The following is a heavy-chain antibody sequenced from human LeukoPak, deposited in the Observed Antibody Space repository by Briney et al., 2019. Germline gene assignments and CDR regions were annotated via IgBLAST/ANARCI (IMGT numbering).Heavy chain of an antibody. Sequence: SETLSLTCTVSGDSISTDYWSWNRQSPGKGLEWIGYINYSGNSEYNPSLKSRVTISVDRSKNQVSLKMRSVTAADTAVYYCARLDCISKTCYNYWALGALVTVSS. CDR1: GDSISTDY. CDR2: INYSGNS. D-gene: IGHD2-21*01. J-gene: IGHJ4*02. V-gene: IGHV4-59*08. CDR3: ARLDCISKTCYNY.